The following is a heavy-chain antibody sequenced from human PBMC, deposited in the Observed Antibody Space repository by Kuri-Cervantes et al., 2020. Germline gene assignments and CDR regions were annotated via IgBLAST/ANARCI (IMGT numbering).Heavy chain of an antibody. CDR3: ARTLDCAPTHYYYGMDV. Sequence: GESLKISCAASGFTFSRFAMHWVRQAPGKGLEWVAVISNDGSNKRYADSVEGRFAISRDNSKDTLYLQLNSLRAEDTAVYYCARTLDCAPTHYYYGMDVWGQGTTVTVSS. V-gene: IGHV3-30*09. D-gene: IGHD2-21*01. CDR1: GFTFSRFA. CDR2: ISNDGSNK. J-gene: IGHJ6*02.